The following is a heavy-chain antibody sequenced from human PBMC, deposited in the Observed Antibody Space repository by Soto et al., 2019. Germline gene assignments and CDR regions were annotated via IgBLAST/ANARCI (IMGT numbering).Heavy chain of an antibody. D-gene: IGHD5-12*01. CDR2: IYYSGST. V-gene: IGHV4-59*08. Sequence: KPSETLSLTCTVSGGSISSYYWSWIRQPPGKGLEWIGYIYYSGSTNYNPSLKSRVTISVDTSKNQFSLKLSSVTAADTAVYYCARSAHLRGHFDFWGQGTLVTVSS. CDR1: GGSISSYY. CDR3: ARSAHLRGHFDF. J-gene: IGHJ4*02.